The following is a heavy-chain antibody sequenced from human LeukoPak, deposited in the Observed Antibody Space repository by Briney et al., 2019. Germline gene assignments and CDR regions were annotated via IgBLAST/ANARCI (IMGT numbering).Heavy chain of an antibody. CDR3: ASALGWGDY. CDR1: GFTFSAYW. J-gene: IGHJ4*02. D-gene: IGHD6-19*01. CDR2: INSDGSTR. Sequence: RGSLRLSCAASGFTFSAYWMHRVRQAPGKGLVWVSRINSDGSTRSYADSVKGRFTISRDNAKNTLYLQMNSLRAEDTAMYYCASALGWGDYWGQGTLVTVSS. V-gene: IGHV3-74*01.